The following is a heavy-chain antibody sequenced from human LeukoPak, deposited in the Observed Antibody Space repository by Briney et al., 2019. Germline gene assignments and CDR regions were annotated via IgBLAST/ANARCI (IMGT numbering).Heavy chain of an antibody. CDR1: SDSISRGDYY. Sequence: SQTLSLSSTVSSDSISRGDYYWRWVRQSPGKCLEWIGYIYNSGSAYDSPSLRSRLTISVVTSKNQFSLQLNSVTASDTAVYFCARGVYGNYVLDCWGQGTLVTVSS. J-gene: IGHJ4*02. CDR2: IYNSGSA. D-gene: IGHD4-17*01. CDR3: ARGVYGNYVLDC. V-gene: IGHV4-30-4*08.